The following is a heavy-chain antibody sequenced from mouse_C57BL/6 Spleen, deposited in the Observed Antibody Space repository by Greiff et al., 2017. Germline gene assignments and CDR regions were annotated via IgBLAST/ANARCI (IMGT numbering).Heavy chain of an antibody. CDR2: IDPSDSYT. D-gene: IGHD3-2*02. Sequence: QVQLQQPGAELVMPGASVKLSCKASGYTFTSYWMHWVKQRPGQGLEWIGEIDPSDSYTNYNQKFKGKSTLTVDKSSSTAYMQLSSRTSEDSAVYYCARGEASSGPAWFAYWGQGTLVTVSA. CDR3: ARGEASSGPAWFAY. CDR1: GYTFTSYW. V-gene: IGHV1-69*01. J-gene: IGHJ3*01.